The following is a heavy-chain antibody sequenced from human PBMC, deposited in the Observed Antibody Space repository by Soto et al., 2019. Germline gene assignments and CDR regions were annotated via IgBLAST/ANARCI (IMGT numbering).Heavy chain of an antibody. Sequence: QVPLVQSGAEVKKPGASVKVSCKASEHTFTSYYLHWVRQAPGQGLEWMGIINPSGGDTSYPRKFLGRVTMTRDTSTSTVYMELSSLRSEDTAVYYCATSEYSNSCDIYWCQGTLVTVSS. CDR3: ATSEYSNSCDIY. V-gene: IGHV1-46*01. J-gene: IGHJ4*02. D-gene: IGHD6-13*01. CDR1: EHTFTSYY. CDR2: INPSGGDT.